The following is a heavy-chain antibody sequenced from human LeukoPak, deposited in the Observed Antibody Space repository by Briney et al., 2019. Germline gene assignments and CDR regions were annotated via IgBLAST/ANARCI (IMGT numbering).Heavy chain of an antibody. CDR2: ISSSSSYI. CDR3: AGFEARMIWGGDY. J-gene: IGHJ4*02. CDR1: GFTFSSYS. D-gene: IGHD3-16*01. V-gene: IGHV3-21*01. Sequence: GGSLRLSCAASGFTFSSYSMNWVRQAPGKGLEWVSSISSSSSYIYYADSVKGRFTISRDNAKNSLYLQMNSLRAEDTAVYYCAGFEARMIWGGDYWGQGTLVTVSS.